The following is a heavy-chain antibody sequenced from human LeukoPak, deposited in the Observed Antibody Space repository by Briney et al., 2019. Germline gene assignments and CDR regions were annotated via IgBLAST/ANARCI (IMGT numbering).Heavy chain of an antibody. CDR1: GGTFSSYA. CDR2: IIPMSGTA. CDR3: ASTRIVVVTASNWFDP. D-gene: IGHD2-21*02. V-gene: IGHV1-69*13. J-gene: IGHJ5*02. Sequence: SVKVSCKASGGTFSSYAISWVRQAPGQGLEWMGGIIPMSGTANYAQKFQGRVTIIADESTSTAYMELSSLRSEDTVVYYCASTRIVVVTASNWFDPWGQGTLVTVSS.